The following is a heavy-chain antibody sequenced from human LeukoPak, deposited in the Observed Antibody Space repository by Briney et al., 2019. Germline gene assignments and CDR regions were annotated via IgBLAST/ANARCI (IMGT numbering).Heavy chain of an antibody. Sequence: GESLKISCQGSGYSFTSYWIGWVRQMPGKGLEWMGIIYPGDSDTRYSPSFQGQVTISADKSISTAYLQWSSLKASDTAMYYCASSPAWVGYDSSGYYLDYWGQGTLVTVSS. V-gene: IGHV5-51*01. CDR1: GYSFTSYW. CDR2: IYPGDSDT. CDR3: ASSPAWVGYDSSGYYLDY. J-gene: IGHJ4*02. D-gene: IGHD3-22*01.